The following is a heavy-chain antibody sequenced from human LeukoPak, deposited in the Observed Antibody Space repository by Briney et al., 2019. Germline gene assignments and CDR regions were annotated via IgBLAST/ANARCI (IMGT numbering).Heavy chain of an antibody. J-gene: IGHJ1*01. V-gene: IGHV3-7*01. D-gene: IGHD6-13*01. CDR3: ARDPPLITAAGSRYFQH. Sequence: QDGREKYYVDAVRGRFTISRDNAKNSLYLQMNSLRAEDTAVYYCARDPPLITAAGSRYFQHWGQGTLVTVSS. CDR2: QDGREK.